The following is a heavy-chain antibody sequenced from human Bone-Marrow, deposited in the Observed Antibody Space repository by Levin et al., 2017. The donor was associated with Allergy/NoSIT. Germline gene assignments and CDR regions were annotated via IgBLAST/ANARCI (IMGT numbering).Heavy chain of an antibody. CDR2: IVNSGST. CDR3: AKGTTTGTTRSDY. J-gene: IGHJ4*02. Sequence: PSETLSLTCAASGFTFSNYAMSWVRQAPGKGLEWISSIVNSGSTYYADSVKGRFTISRDNSKNTLYLQMNSLRAEDTAEYYCAKGTTTGTTRSDYWGQGTLVTVSS. D-gene: IGHD1-1*01. CDR1: GFTFSNYA. V-gene: IGHV3-23*01.